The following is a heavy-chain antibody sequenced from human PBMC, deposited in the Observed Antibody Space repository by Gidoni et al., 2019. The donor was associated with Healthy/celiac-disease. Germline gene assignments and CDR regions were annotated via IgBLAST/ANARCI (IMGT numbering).Heavy chain of an antibody. CDR3: ATIADTVVTPRSGYYFDY. J-gene: IGHJ4*02. CDR2: FDPEDGET. Sequence: QVQLVQSGAEVKKPGASVKVSCKVSGYTLTELSMHWVRQAPGKGLEWMGGFDPEDGETIYAQKFQGRVTMTEDTSTDTAYMELSSLRSEDTAVYYWATIADTVVTPRSGYYFDYWGQGTLVTVSS. V-gene: IGHV1-24*01. D-gene: IGHD2-21*02. CDR1: GYTLTELS.